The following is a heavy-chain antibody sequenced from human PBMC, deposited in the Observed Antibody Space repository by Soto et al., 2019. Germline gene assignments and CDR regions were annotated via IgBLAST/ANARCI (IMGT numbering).Heavy chain of an antibody. CDR1: GFTFSSYA. Sequence: PGGSLGLACAASGFTFSSYAMHWVRQAPGKGLEWVAVISYDGSNKYYADSVKGRFTISRDNSKNTLYLQMNSLRAEDTAVYYCARDKQDGYSYAPFWGQGTLVTVSS. D-gene: IGHD5-18*01. V-gene: IGHV3-30-3*01. J-gene: IGHJ4*02. CDR3: ARDKQDGYSYAPF. CDR2: ISYDGSNK.